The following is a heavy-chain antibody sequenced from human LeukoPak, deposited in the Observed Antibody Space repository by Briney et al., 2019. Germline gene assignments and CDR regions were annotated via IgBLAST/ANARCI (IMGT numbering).Heavy chain of an antibody. Sequence: ASVKVSCKASGYTFTSYYMHWVREAPGQGLEWMGIINPSGGSTSYAQKFQGRVTMTRDTSTSTVYMELSSLRSDDTAVDYCARDLVDIVVVPAAQTFDYWGQGTMVTVSS. CDR2: INPSGGST. CDR3: ARDLVDIVVVPAAQTFDY. CDR1: GYTFTSYY. D-gene: IGHD2-2*03. J-gene: IGHJ4*02. V-gene: IGHV1-46*01.